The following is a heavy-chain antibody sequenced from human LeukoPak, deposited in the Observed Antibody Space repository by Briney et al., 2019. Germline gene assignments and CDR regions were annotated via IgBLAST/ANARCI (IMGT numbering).Heavy chain of an antibody. D-gene: IGHD4-17*01. Sequence: GGSLRLSCAASGFPFGSYAMSWVRQAPGKGLEWVSAISGSGGSTYYADSVKGRFTISRDNSKNTLYLQMNSLRAEDTAVYYCAKSALTYGPKRGDYFDYWGQGTLVTVSS. CDR2: ISGSGGST. CDR1: GFPFGSYA. J-gene: IGHJ4*02. V-gene: IGHV3-23*01. CDR3: AKSALTYGPKRGDYFDY.